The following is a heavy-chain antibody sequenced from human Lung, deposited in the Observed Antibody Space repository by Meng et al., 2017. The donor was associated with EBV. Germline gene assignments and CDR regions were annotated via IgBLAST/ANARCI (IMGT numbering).Heavy chain of an antibody. D-gene: IGHD4/OR15-4a*01. CDR3: ASLTTNFERRVEDY. V-gene: IGHV1-2*06. Sequence: QVQLVQSRAEVKNPGASVTVSCKISGHSFTGYFLHWVRQAPGQGLEWMGRINPNTGGKNYAQRFQGRVTMTWDTSISTAYMELTRLRSDDTAVYYCASLTTNFERRVEDYWGQGTLVTVSS. CDR1: GHSFTGYF. J-gene: IGHJ4*02. CDR2: INPNTGGK.